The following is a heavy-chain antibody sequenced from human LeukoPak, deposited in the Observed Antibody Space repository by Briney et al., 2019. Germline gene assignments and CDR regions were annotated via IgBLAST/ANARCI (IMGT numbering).Heavy chain of an antibody. CDR2: TYYRSKWRN. J-gene: IGHJ4*02. CDR3: TTDQDHRGIAVAEIDY. Sequence: SQTLSLTCAISGDSVSSNSASWNWIRQSPSRGLEWLGRTYYRSKWRNDYAVSVKSRITISPDTSKNQFSLQLNSVTPEDTAVYYCTTDQDHRGIAVAEIDYWGQGTLVTVSS. V-gene: IGHV6-1*01. D-gene: IGHD6-19*01. CDR1: GDSVSSNSAS.